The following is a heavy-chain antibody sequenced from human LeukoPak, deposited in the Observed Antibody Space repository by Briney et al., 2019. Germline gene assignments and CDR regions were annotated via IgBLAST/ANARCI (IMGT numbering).Heavy chain of an antibody. V-gene: IGHV4-61*01. CDR2: IHHSGST. D-gene: IGHD3-22*01. CDR3: AHSSGYYYFDY. J-gene: IGHJ4*02. Sequence: SETLSLTCTVSGGSISSGSYYWRWIRQPPGKGLEWIGYIHHSGSTNYSPSLKSRVTISVGTSKNQFSLKLSSVTAADTAVYYCAHSSGYYYFDYWGQGTLVTVSS. CDR1: GGSISSGSYY.